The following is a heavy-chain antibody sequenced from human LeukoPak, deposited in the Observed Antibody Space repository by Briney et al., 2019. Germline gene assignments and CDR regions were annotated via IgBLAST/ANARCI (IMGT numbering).Heavy chain of an antibody. Sequence: SETLSLTCTVSGGSISSYYWSWIRQPPGKGLEWIGYIYYSGSTSYNPSLKSRVTISVDTSKNQFSLKLSSVTAADTAVYYCARVQYSGSYYPFGYWGQGTLVTVSS. D-gene: IGHD1-26*01. CDR2: IYYSGST. J-gene: IGHJ4*02. CDR1: GGSISSYY. V-gene: IGHV4-59*01. CDR3: ARVQYSGSYYPFGY.